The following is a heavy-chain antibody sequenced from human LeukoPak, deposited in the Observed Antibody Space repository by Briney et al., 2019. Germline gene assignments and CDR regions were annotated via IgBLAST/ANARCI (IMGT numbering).Heavy chain of an antibody. D-gene: IGHD3/OR15-3a*01. CDR3: AKDQGWTGAFDI. CDR1: GFTFSSYW. Sequence: GGSLRLSCAASGFTFSSYWMHWVRQAPGKGLVWVSRINSDGSSTSYADSVKGRFTISRDNAKNTLYLQMNSLRAEDTAVYYCAKDQGWTGAFDIWGQGTMVTVSS. J-gene: IGHJ3*02. V-gene: IGHV3-74*01. CDR2: INSDGSST.